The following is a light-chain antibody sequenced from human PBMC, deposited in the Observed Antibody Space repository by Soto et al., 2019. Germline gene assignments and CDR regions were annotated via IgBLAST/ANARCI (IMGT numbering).Light chain of an antibody. CDR1: QSMSSSY. CDR3: QQMFT. Sequence: IVLTQSPGTLSLSPGDRATLSCRASQSMSSSYLAWYQQKPGQAPRLLIHGASSRATGIPDRFSGSGSGTYFTLTISRLEPEDFAVYYCQQMFTFGPGTKVDVK. V-gene: IGKV3-20*01. J-gene: IGKJ3*01. CDR2: GAS.